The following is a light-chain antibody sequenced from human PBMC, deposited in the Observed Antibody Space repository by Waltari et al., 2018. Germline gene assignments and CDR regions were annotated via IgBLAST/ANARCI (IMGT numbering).Light chain of an antibody. CDR1: SSDVGSYNL. CDR2: EGT. CDR3: CSYAGSSTVV. Sequence: QSALTQPASVSGSPGQSITIPCTGTSSDVGSYNLVSWYQHHPGKAPKLMIYEGTKRPSGVSYRFSGSKSGNTASLTISGLQDEDEADYYCCSYAGSSTVVFGGGTKLTVL. J-gene: IGLJ2*01. V-gene: IGLV2-23*01.